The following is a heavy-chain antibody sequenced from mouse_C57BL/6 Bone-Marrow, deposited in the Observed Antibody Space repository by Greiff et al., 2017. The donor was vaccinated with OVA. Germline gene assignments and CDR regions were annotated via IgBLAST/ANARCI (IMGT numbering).Heavy chain of an antibody. CDR2: IRSKSNNYAT. J-gene: IGHJ3*01. V-gene: IGHV10-1*01. Sequence: EVKLMESGGGLVQPKGSLKLSCAASGFSFNTYAMNWVRQAPGKGLEWVARIRSKSNNYATYYADSVKDRFTISRDDSESMLYLQMNNLKTEDTAMYYCVRQKLRRGWCAYWGQGTLVTVSA. D-gene: IGHD2-12*01. CDR3: VRQKLRRGWCAY. CDR1: GFSFNTYA.